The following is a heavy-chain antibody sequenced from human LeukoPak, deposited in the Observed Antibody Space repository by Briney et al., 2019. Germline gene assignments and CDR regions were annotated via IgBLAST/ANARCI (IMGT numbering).Heavy chain of an antibody. CDR2: INPNSGGT. CDR3: ARGPHSDYEPGAFDI. V-gene: IGHV1-2*02. J-gene: IGHJ3*02. D-gene: IGHD4-17*01. CDR1: GYTFTGYY. Sequence: ASVKVSCKACGYTFTGYYMHWVRQAPGQGLEWMGWINPNSGGTNYAQKFQGRVTMTRDTSISTAYMELSRLRSDDTAVYYCARGPHSDYEPGAFDIWGQGTMVTVSS.